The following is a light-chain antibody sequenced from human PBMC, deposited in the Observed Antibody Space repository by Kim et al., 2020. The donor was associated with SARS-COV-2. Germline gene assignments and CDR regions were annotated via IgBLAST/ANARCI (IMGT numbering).Light chain of an antibody. Sequence: SLSPGERATRSCRASQSVSSYLAWYQQKPGQAPRLLIYDASNRATGIPARFSGSWSGTDFTLTISSLEPEDFAVYYWQQRSNWLTFGGGTKVDIK. CDR1: QSVSSY. V-gene: IGKV3-11*01. J-gene: IGKJ4*01. CDR2: DAS. CDR3: QQRSNWLT.